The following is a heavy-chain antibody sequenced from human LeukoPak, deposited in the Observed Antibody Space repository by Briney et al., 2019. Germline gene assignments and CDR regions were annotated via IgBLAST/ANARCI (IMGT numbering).Heavy chain of an antibody. V-gene: IGHV4-34*01. CDR2: INHSGST. D-gene: IGHD3-10*01. CDR1: GGSFSGYY. J-gene: IGHJ4*02. Sequence: SETLSLTCAVYGGSFSGYYWSWIRQPPGKGLEWIGEINHSGSTNYNPSLKSRVTISVDTSKNQFSLKLSSVTAADTAVYYCARGSLGSSRAIDYWGQGTLVTVSS. CDR3: ARGSLGSSRAIDY.